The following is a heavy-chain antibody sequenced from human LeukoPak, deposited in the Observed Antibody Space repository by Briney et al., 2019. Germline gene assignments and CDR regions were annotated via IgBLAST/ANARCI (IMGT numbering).Heavy chain of an antibody. CDR1: GFTFSSYS. CDR3: ARDGIVAALNY. V-gene: IGHV3-21*01. J-gene: IGHJ4*02. D-gene: IGHD2-15*01. Sequence: PGGSLRLSCAASGFTFSSYSMNWVRQAPGKGLEWVSSISSSSSYIYYADSVKGRFTVSRDNAKSSLYLQMNSLRAEDTAVYYCARDGIVAALNYWGQGTLVTVSS. CDR2: ISSSSSYI.